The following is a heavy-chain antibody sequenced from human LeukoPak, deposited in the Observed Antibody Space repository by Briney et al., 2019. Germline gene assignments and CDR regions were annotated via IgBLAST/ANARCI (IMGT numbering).Heavy chain of an antibody. V-gene: IGHV3-30*02. CDR3: AKEVWRSTNSGPFDY. J-gene: IGHJ4*02. CDR1: GFTFSSYG. D-gene: IGHD2-2*01. CDR2: IRYDGSNK. Sequence: PGGSLRLSCAASGFTFSSYGMHWVRQAPGKGLEWVAFIRYDGSNKYYADSVKGRFTISRDNSKNTLYLQMNSLRAEDTAVYYCAKEVWRSTNSGPFDYWGQGALVTVSS.